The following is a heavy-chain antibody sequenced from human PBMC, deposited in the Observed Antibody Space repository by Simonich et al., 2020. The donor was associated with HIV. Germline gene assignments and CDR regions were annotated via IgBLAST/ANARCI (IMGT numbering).Heavy chain of an antibody. V-gene: IGHV5-51*03. CDR1: GYNFPNYW. CDR3: VRRMAGTDAFDI. D-gene: IGHD6-19*01. CDR2: IYPGDSDT. Sequence: EVQLVQSGAEVKMPGESLKISCKGSGYNFPNYWIGWVRQMPGKGLEWMGIIYPGDSDTTYSPSFQGQVTISADKSISTAYLQWSSLKASDTAMYYCVRRMAGTDAFDIWGQGTMVTVSS. J-gene: IGHJ3*02.